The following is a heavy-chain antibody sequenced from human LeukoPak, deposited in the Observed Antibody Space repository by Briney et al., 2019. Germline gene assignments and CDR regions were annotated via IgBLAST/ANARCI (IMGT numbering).Heavy chain of an antibody. CDR2: FDPEDGET. J-gene: IGHJ4*02. CDR3: ATMPGSSGWYLPGDYFDY. Sequence: ASVKVSCKVSGYTLTELSMHWVRQAPGKGLEWMGGFDPEDGETIYAQKFQGRVTMTEDRSTDTAYMELSSLRSEDTAVYYCATMPGSSGWYLPGDYFDYWGQGTLVTVSS. D-gene: IGHD6-19*01. CDR1: GYTLTELS. V-gene: IGHV1-24*01.